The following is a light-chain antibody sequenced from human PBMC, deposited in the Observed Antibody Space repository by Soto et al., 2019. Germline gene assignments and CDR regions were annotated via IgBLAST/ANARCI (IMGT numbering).Light chain of an antibody. CDR3: QQSYSTPRT. Sequence: DIQMTQSPSSLSASVGDRVTITCRASQSISSYLNWYQQKPGKAPKLLIYAASSLQSGVPSRFSGSGSGTDFTLTISRLHPEDFATYYCQQSYSTPRTFGQGTKVDIK. CDR2: AAS. CDR1: QSISSY. J-gene: IGKJ1*01. V-gene: IGKV1-39*01.